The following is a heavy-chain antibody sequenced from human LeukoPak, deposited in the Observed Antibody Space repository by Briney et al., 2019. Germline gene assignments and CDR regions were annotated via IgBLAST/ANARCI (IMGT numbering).Heavy chain of an antibody. CDR2: IYHSGST. V-gene: IGHV4-38-2*02. J-gene: IGHJ6*03. Sequence: SETLSLTCTVSGYSISSGYYWGWIRQPPGKGLEWIGSIYHSGSTYYNPSLKSRVTISVDTSKNQFSLKLSSVTAADTAVYYCARVGSGSYHYYYYYMDVWGKGTTVTVSS. D-gene: IGHD3-10*01. CDR1: GYSISSGYY. CDR3: ARVGSGSYHYYYYYMDV.